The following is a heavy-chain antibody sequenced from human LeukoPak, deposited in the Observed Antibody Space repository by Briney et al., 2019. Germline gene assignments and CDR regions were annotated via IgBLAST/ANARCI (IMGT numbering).Heavy chain of an antibody. V-gene: IGHV3-23*01. CDR2: ISAGGGTT. J-gene: IGHJ3*02. D-gene: IGHD1-26*01. CDR3: ARSSGSSIHDAFDI. CDR1: RFTFSSYG. Sequence: GGSLRLSCAASRFTFSSYGMSWVRQAPGKGLEWVSTISAGGGTTCYADSVKGRFTISRDNSKNTLYLQMNSLRAEDTAVYYCARSSGSSIHDAFDIWGQGTVVTVSS.